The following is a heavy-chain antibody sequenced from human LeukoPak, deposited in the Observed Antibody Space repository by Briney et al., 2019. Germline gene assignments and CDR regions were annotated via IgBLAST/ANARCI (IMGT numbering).Heavy chain of an antibody. D-gene: IGHD6-6*01. Sequence: ASVKVSCKASGYTFTGYYMHWGRQAPGQGLEWMGWINPHNSDTYYAQRFRGRVTMTRDTSISTTYMEVSSLTSDDTAVYYCARQSSSSSRLFDCWGQGTLVTVSS. CDR1: GYTFTGYY. V-gene: IGHV1-2*02. CDR2: INPHNSDT. J-gene: IGHJ4*02. CDR3: ARQSSSSSRLFDC.